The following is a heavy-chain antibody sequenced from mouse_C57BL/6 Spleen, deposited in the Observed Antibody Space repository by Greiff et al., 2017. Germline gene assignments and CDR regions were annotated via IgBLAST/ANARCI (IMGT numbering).Heavy chain of an antibody. J-gene: IGHJ4*01. Sequence: QVQLKQPGAELVKPGASVKLSCKASGYTFTSYWMHWVKQRPGQGLEWIGMIHPNSGSTNYNEKFKSKATLTVDKSSSTAYMQLSSLTSEDSAVYYCAITTVVAYYYAMDYWGQGTSVTVSS. CDR3: AITTVVAYYYAMDY. D-gene: IGHD1-1*01. V-gene: IGHV1-64*01. CDR1: GYTFTSYW. CDR2: IHPNSGST.